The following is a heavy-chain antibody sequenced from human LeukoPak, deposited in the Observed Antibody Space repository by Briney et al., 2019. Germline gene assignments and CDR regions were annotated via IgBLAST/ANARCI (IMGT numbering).Heavy chain of an antibody. J-gene: IGHJ6*03. D-gene: IGHD3-10*01. V-gene: IGHV3-30*04. CDR3: ARDRGFRGDYYYMDV. CDR1: GFTFSSYA. Sequence: PGGSLRLSCAASGFTFSSYAMHWVRQAPGKGLEWVAVISYDGSNKYYADSVKGRFTISRDNSKNTLYLQMNSLRAEDTAVYYCARDRGFRGDYYYMDVWGKGTTVTVSS. CDR2: ISYDGSNK.